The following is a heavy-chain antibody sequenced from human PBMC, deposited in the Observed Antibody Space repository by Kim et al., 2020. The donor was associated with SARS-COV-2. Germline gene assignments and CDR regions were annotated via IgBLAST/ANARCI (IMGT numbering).Heavy chain of an antibody. D-gene: IGHD5-12*01. Sequence: GGSLRLSCAASGFTFSSNVMTWVRQAPGKGLEWVSAISTSGGSTSYAASVKGRFTISRDNSKNTLYLQMNSLRAEDTAVYYCASDRDGYTYLFNYWGQGTLVTVSS. CDR1: GFTFSSNV. V-gene: IGHV3-23*01. J-gene: IGHJ4*02. CDR3: ASDRDGYTYLFNY. CDR2: ISTSGGST.